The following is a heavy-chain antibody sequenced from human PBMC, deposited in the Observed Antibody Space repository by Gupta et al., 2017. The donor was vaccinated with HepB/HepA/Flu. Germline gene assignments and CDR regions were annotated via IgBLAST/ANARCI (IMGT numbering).Heavy chain of an antibody. D-gene: IGHD3-16*01. CDR3: AGNERLGEFSHSAWFDT. CDR2: IIPSLGYP. Sequence: QVQLVQSGAEVKRPGSSVKVSCKTSGGAFSAYGINWVRQAPGQGLEWMGRIIPSLGYPTYAQNFQDRITRSAARSTSTTYMELGGLTAADTAIYVGAGNERLGEFSHSAWFDTWGQGTRITVSS. CDR1: GGAFSAYG. V-gene: IGHV1-69*04. J-gene: IGHJ5*02.